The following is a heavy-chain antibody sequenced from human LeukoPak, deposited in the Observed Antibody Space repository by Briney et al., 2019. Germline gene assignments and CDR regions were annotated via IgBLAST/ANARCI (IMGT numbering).Heavy chain of an antibody. D-gene: IGHD3-22*01. Sequence: SVKVSCKASGGTFSSYAISWVLQAPGQGLEWMGRIIPIFGTANYAQKFQGRVTITTDESTSTAYMELSSLRSEDTAVYYCARVEMVRSYYDSSGYYYVKDYWGQGTLVTVSS. V-gene: IGHV1-69*05. CDR1: GGTFSSYA. J-gene: IGHJ4*02. CDR3: ARVEMVRSYYDSSGYYYVKDY. CDR2: IIPIFGTA.